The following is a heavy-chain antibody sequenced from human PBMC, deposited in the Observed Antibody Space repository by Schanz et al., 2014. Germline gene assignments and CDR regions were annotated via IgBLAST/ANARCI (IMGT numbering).Heavy chain of an antibody. CDR3: ATLDYADSVS. Sequence: QVPLVQSGPEVKKPGSSVKVSCQAFGDTFSTYTISWVRQAPGQGLEWMGRIIPILGIANYAQKFQGRVTMTTDTSTSTAYMELRSLRSDDTAVYYCATLDYADSVSWGQGTLVTVSS. CDR1: GDTFSTYT. J-gene: IGHJ5*02. CDR2: IIPILGIA. D-gene: IGHD4-17*01. V-gene: IGHV1-69*02.